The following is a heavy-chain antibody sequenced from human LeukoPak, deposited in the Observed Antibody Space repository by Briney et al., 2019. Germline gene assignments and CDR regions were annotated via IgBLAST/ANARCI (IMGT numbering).Heavy chain of an antibody. V-gene: IGHV4-59*01. D-gene: IGHD5-24*01. CDR3: ARGDGYNYGLFDY. Sequence: SETLSLTCTVSGGSISSYFWSWIRQPPGKGLEWIGYIYYSGSTNYNPSLKSRVTISVDTSKNQFSLKLSSVTAADTAVYYCARGDGYNYGLFDYWGQGTLVTVSS. J-gene: IGHJ4*02. CDR1: GGSISSYF. CDR2: IYYSGST.